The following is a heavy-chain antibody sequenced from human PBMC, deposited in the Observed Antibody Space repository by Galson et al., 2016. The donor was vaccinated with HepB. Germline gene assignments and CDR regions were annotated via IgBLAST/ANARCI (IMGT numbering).Heavy chain of an antibody. Sequence: SLRLSCAASGFSFSSYSMNWVRQAPGKGLEWVSYISTGSTTIYYAASVKGRFTISRDNAKNSLYLQMNRLRDEDTGVYDCARDNYDILTGYGPCEHWGQGTLVTVSS. D-gene: IGHD3-9*01. V-gene: IGHV3-48*02. CDR2: ISTGSTTI. CDR3: ARDNYDILTGYGPCEH. CDR1: GFSFSSYS. J-gene: IGHJ4*02.